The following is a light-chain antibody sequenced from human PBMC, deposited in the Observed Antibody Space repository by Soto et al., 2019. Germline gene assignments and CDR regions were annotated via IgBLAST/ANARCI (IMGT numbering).Light chain of an antibody. Sequence: IVLTQSPGTLSLSPGERATLSCRASQSVGSGYLAWYQQKPGQAPRLLMSVVSIRATGIPDRFSGSQSGTDFTLTISRLEPQDFAVYFCQQYENSPLTFGGGTKVEIK. CDR3: QQYENSPLT. V-gene: IGKV3-20*01. J-gene: IGKJ4*01. CDR2: VVS. CDR1: QSVGSGY.